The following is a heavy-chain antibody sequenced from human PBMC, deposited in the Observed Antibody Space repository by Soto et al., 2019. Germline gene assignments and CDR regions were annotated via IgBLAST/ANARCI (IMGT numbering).Heavy chain of an antibody. CDR1: GGTFSSYA. V-gene: IGHV1-69*13. J-gene: IGHJ4*02. D-gene: IGHD4-17*01. CDR3: ARGSPHLYGDALGYFDY. CDR2: IIPIFGTA. Sequence: SVKVSCKASGGTFSSYAISWVRQAPGQGLEWMGGIIPIFGTANYAQKFQGRVTITADESTSTAYMELSSLRSEDTAVYYCARGSPHLYGDALGYFDYWGQGTLVTVSS.